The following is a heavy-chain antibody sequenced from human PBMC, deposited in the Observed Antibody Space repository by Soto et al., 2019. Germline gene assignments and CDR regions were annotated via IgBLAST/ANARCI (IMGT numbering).Heavy chain of an antibody. D-gene: IGHD6-6*01. J-gene: IGHJ3*02. Sequence: PGGSLRLSCATSGFTSTIYWMNWVRQAPGKGLEWVANINQHGSETHYVDSVKGRFTISRDNSKNTLYLQMNSLRAEDTAVYYCANLAARPVPCAFDIWGQGTMVTVSS. CDR1: GFTSTIYW. CDR2: INQHGSET. V-gene: IGHV3-7*03. CDR3: ANLAARPVPCAFDI.